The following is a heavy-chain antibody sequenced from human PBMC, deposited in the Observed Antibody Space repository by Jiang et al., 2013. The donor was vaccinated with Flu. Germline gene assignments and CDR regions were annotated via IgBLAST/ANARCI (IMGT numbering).Heavy chain of an antibody. CDR3: ARERVNWGCIDY. J-gene: IGHJ4*02. Sequence: GSGLVKPSETLSLICTISGDSVNNSYWTWIRQPAGKGLEWIGRIHISGRTNYNPSLKSRATMSVDTSKNQFSLKLNSVTAADTAVYYCARERVNWGCIDYWGQGTLITVSS. V-gene: IGHV4-4*07. D-gene: IGHD7-27*01. CDR1: GDSVNNSY. CDR2: IHISGRT.